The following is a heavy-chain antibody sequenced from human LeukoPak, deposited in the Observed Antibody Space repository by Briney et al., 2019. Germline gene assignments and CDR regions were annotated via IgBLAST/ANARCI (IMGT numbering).Heavy chain of an antibody. V-gene: IGHV5-51*01. D-gene: IGHD3-22*01. CDR1: GYSFTSYW. Sequence: GESLKISCKGSGYSFTSYWIGWVRQMPGKGLEWMGIIYPGDSDTRYSPSFQGQVTISADKSISTAYLQWSSLKASGTAMYYCARKRDSSGYYLDYWGQGTLVTVSS. CDR3: ARKRDSSGYYLDY. CDR2: IYPGDSDT. J-gene: IGHJ4*02.